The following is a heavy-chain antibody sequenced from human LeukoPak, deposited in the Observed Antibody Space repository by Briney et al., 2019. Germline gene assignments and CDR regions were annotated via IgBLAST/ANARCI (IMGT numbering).Heavy chain of an antibody. V-gene: IGHV4-39*01. CDR2: IYYDGTT. CDR3: ARHSEYVHYSGSASGFYDY. J-gene: IGHJ4*02. CDR1: GGSVSSTSYY. Sequence: SETLSLTCTVSGGSVSSTSYYWGWIRQPPGKGLEWIGTIYYDGTTYYNPSLKSRVAISVDTSKYQFSVRLTSVTAADTAMYYCARHSEYVHYSGSASGFYDYWGQGTLVSVSS. D-gene: IGHD3-10*01.